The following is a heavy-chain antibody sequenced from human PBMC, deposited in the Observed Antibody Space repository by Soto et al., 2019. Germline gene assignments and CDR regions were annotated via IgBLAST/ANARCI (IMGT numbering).Heavy chain of an antibody. D-gene: IGHD4-17*01. CDR1: GFTFSRYV. J-gene: IGHJ6*02. CDR3: ARDVRVNPFRSIYYGDYDFFVSYGMDV. V-gene: IGHV1-58*01. Sequence: GASVKVSCKASGFTFSRYVVQWVRQARGQGLEWIGWIVVGSGNTNYAQKFQERVTITRDMSTSTAYMELSSLRSEDTAVYYCARDVRVNPFRSIYYGDYDFFVSYGMDVWGQGTPVTVSS. CDR2: IVVGSGNT.